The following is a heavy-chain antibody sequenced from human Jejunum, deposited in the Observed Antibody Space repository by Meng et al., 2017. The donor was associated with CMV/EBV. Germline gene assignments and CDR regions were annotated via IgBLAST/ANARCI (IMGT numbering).Heavy chain of an antibody. Sequence: LRLSCAASGLTFTNYWMHWVRQAPGKGLVWVSGTNTAGTSTYYADSVKGRFTISRDNAKNTLYLQMNSLRAEDTAVYYCATVFDYWGQGTLVTVSS. V-gene: IGHV3-74*01. CDR3: ATVFDY. CDR1: GLTFTNYW. CDR2: TNTAGTST. D-gene: IGHD4-17*01. J-gene: IGHJ4*02.